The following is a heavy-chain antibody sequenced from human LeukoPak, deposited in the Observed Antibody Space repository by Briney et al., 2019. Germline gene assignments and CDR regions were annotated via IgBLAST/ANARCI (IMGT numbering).Heavy chain of an antibody. D-gene: IGHD6-13*01. J-gene: IGHJ5*02. CDR3: ARVSSGGSSWQGDWFDP. V-gene: IGHV4-4*07. CDR2: IYTSGST. Sequence: SETLSLTCTVSGGSISSYYWSWIRQPAGKGLEWIGRIYTSGSTNYNPSPKSRVTMSVDTSKNQFSLKLSSVTAADTAVYYCARVSSGGSSWQGDWFDPWGQGTLVTVSS. CDR1: GGSISSYY.